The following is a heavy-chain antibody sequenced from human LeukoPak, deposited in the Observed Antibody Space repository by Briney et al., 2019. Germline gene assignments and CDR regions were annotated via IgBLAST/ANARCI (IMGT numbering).Heavy chain of an antibody. CDR3: ARDERYYSSGYLFDN. J-gene: IGHJ4*02. CDR2: INPNSGGT. D-gene: IGHD3-22*01. V-gene: IGHV1-2*02. CDR1: GYTFTGYF. Sequence: ASVTVSCKASGYTFTGYFMHWVRQAPGQGLEWMGWINPNSGGTNYAQKFQGRVTMTRDTSIKTASMELSRLSSGDTAGCYCARDERYYSSGYLFDNAGQGTLVTVSS.